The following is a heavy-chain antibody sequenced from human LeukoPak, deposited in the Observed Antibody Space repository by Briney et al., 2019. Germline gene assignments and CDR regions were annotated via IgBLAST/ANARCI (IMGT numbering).Heavy chain of an antibody. Sequence: PGGSLRLSCAASGLTFNNAWMSWVRQAPGKGLEWVGRIKSRADGGTSEYGAPVRGRFRISRDDSKNMLFMEMNSLKNEDTAVYYCTTGVVGATRGYWGQGTLVTVSS. CDR2: IKSRADGGTS. CDR3: TTGVVGATRGY. V-gene: IGHV3-15*01. CDR1: GLTFNNAW. D-gene: IGHD1-26*01. J-gene: IGHJ4*02.